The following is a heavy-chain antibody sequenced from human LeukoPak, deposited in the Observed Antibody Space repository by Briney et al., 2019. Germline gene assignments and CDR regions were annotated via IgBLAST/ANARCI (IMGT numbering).Heavy chain of an antibody. V-gene: IGHV4-34*01. Sequence: SETLSLTCAVYGGSFSGYYWSWIRQPPGKGLEWIGEINHSGSTNYNPSLKSRVTISVDTSKNQFSLKLSSVTAADTAVYYCARGPSYYDFWSGYYIHWFDPWGQGTLVTVSS. D-gene: IGHD3-3*01. CDR1: GGSFSGYY. J-gene: IGHJ5*02. CDR3: ARGPSYYDFWSGYYIHWFDP. CDR2: INHSGST.